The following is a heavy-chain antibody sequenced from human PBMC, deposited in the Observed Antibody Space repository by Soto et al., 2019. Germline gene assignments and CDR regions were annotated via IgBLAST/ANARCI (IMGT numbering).Heavy chain of an antibody. J-gene: IGHJ6*02. CDR2: SRNKANSYTT. V-gene: IGHV3-72*01. CDR1: GFTFSDQY. Sequence: EVQLVESGGGLVQPGGSLRLSCAASGFTFSDQYMDWVRQAPGKGLEWVGRSRNKANSYTTEYAASVKGRFTISRADSKNPLYLPMTSLTTADTAVYYCARERVWGSYGMDVWGQGTTVTVSS. CDR3: ARERVWGSYGMDV. D-gene: IGHD7-27*01.